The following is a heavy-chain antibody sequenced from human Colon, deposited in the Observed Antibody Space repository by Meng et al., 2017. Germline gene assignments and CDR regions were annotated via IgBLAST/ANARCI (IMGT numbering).Heavy chain of an antibody. CDR3: ARVNGDFDEAWFDP. Sequence: VQLQGSGPGLVGPSETLSLTCTASGGSVSSGDYYWSWIRQPPGKGLEWLGYVYYTGNTNYNPSLKNRVTISLDTSNNQFSLKLTSMTAADAAIYYCARVNGDFDEAWFDPWGQGTLVTVSS. CDR2: VYYTGNT. CDR1: GGSVSSGDYY. V-gene: IGHV4-61*08. J-gene: IGHJ5*02. D-gene: IGHD2-21*02.